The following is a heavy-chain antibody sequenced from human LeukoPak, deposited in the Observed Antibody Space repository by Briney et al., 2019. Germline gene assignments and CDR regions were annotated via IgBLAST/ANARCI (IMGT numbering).Heavy chain of an antibody. V-gene: IGHV3-43*02. CDR2: ISGEGGST. CDR1: GFTFDEYA. CDR3: VKDWFGDF. Sequence: GGSLRISCAASGFTFDEYAMHWVRQAPGKGLEWVSLISGEGGSTYYADSVKGRFTISRDNSRNTVYLQMSSLRADDTAVYYCVKDWFGDFWGQGTLVTVSS. D-gene: IGHD3-10*01. J-gene: IGHJ4*02.